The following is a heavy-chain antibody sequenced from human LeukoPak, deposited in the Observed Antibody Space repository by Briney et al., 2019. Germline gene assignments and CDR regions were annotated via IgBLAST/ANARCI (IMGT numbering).Heavy chain of an antibody. CDR1: GFTFSTYA. J-gene: IGHJ4*02. CDR3: AKWAMVRGVITDYFDY. V-gene: IGHV3-23*01. CDR2: IRGSGDST. D-gene: IGHD3-10*01. Sequence: GGSLRLSCSASGFTFSTYAMSWVRQPPGKGLEWVSAIRGSGDSTYYAESVKGRFTISRDNSKNTLYLQMNSLRAEDTAVYYCAKWAMVRGVITDYFDYWGQGTLVTVSS.